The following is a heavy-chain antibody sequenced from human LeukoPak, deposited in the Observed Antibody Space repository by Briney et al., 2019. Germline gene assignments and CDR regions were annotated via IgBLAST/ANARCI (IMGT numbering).Heavy chain of an antibody. CDR2: IYTSGSN. J-gene: IGHJ6*03. D-gene: IGHD6-25*01. Sequence: SETLSLTCAVSGVSLSSYYWSWMRQPAGKGLEWIGRIYTSGSNNYNPSLKSRVTMSVDTSKNQFSLKLSSVTAADTAVYYCARDLTGGSGWDGSLYYYYMDVWGKGTTVTISS. CDR1: GVSLSSYY. CDR3: ARDLTGGSGWDGSLYYYYMDV. V-gene: IGHV4-4*07.